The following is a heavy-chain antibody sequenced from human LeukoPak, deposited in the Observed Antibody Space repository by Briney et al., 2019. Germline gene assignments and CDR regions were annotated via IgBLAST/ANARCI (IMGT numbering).Heavy chain of an antibody. CDR2: INRDGGIT. J-gene: IGHJ4*02. D-gene: IGHD3-10*01. V-gene: IGHV3-74*03. CDR1: GFKFSNYW. CDR3: IADSEGRSGGDY. Sequence: GGSLRLSCAASGFKFSNYWMHWLRQVPGKGLVWVSRINRDGGITTYADSVKGRFTISRDNAKNMLYLQLNSLRAEGTAVDFRIADSEGRSGGDYLGRGTLVTVSS.